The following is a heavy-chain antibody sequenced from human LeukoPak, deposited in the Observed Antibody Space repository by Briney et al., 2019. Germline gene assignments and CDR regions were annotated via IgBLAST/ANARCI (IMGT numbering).Heavy chain of an antibody. CDR2: IYYSGST. CDR1: GGSISSYY. V-gene: IGHV4-59*01. D-gene: IGHD3-10*01. CDR3: ARDYYGSGRSDYYYMDV. J-gene: IGHJ6*03. Sequence: SEILSLTCTVSGGSISSYYWSWIRQPPGKGLEWIGYIYYSGSTNYNPSLKSRVTISVDTSKNQFSLKLSSVTAADTAVYYCARDYYGSGRSDYYYMDVWGKGTTVTVSS.